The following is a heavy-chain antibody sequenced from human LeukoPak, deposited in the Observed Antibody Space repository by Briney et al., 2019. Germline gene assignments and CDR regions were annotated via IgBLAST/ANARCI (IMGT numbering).Heavy chain of an antibody. J-gene: IGHJ4*02. V-gene: IGHV3-30*02. Sequence: PGGSLRLSCAASGFTFSSYGMHWVRQAPGKGLEWVAFIRYDGSNKYYADSVKGRFTISRDNSKNTLYLQMNSLRAEDTAVYYCARDVYDILTGYEGGAYYFDYWGQGTLVTVSS. CDR3: ARDVYDILTGYEGGAYYFDY. CDR2: IRYDGSNK. CDR1: GFTFSSYG. D-gene: IGHD3-9*01.